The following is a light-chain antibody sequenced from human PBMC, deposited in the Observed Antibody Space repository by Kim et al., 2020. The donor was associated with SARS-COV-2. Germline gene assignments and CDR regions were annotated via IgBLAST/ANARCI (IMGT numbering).Light chain of an antibody. CDR2: GKN. J-gene: IGLJ1*01. Sequence: SSELTQDPAVSVALGQTVRITCQGDSLRSYYASWYQQKPGQAPVLVIYGKNNRPSGIPDRFSGSSLGNTASLTISGAQAEDEADYYCNSRDSSGNPYVFGTGTKVTVL. CDR1: SLRSYY. V-gene: IGLV3-19*01. CDR3: NSRDSSGNPYV.